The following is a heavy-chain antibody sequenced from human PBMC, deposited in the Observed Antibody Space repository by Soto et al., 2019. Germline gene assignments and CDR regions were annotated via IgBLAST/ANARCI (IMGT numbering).Heavy chain of an antibody. Sequence: SETLSLTCTVSGGSISSYYWSWIRQPPGKGLEWIGYIYYSGSTNYNPSLKSRVTISADTSKNQFSLKLSAVTAADTAVYYCARRRGYSGYDHYFDYWGQGTLVTVSS. J-gene: IGHJ4*02. V-gene: IGHV4-59*08. D-gene: IGHD5-12*01. CDR3: ARRRGYSGYDHYFDY. CDR1: GGSISSYY. CDR2: IYYSGST.